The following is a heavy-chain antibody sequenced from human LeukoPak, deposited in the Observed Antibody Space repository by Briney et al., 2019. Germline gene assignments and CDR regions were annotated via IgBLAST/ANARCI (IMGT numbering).Heavy chain of an antibody. J-gene: IGHJ4*02. CDR1: GASISNYY. V-gene: IGHV4-59*07. D-gene: IGHD3-10*01. CDR3: ASRYGSGSYGFDF. Sequence: SDTLSLTCTVSGASISNYYWTWIRQPPGKGLEWIGYYYYGGSTEYNPSLKSRVAISVDTFKNQFSLKLSSVTAADTAVYYCASRYGSGSYGFDFWGQGTLVTVSS. CDR2: YYYGGST.